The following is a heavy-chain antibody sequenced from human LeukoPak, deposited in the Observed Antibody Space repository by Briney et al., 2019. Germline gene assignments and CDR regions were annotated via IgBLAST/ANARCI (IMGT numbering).Heavy chain of an antibody. CDR3: AGRGVEYCSSTSCQDV. V-gene: IGHV3-48*01. D-gene: IGHD2-2*01. J-gene: IGHJ6*04. Sequence: PGGSLRLSCVASGFTLSNYNMNWVRQAPGKGLEWVSYISYSSSIIYYADSVKGRFTISRDNAKNSLYLQMNSLRAEDTAVYYCAGRGVEYCSSTSCQDVWGKGTTVTVSS. CDR2: ISYSSSII. CDR1: GFTLSNYN.